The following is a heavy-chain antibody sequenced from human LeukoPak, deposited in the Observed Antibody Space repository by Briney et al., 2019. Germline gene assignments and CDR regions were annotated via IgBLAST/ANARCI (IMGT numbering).Heavy chain of an antibody. D-gene: IGHD5-24*01. Sequence: SETLSLTCTVSGGSISSGSYYWSWIRQPAGKGLEWIGRIYTSGSTNYNPSLKSRVTISVDTSKNQFSLKLSSVTAADTAVYYCARERDGYNWAYDAFDIWGQGTMVTVSS. CDR3: ARERDGYNWAYDAFDI. J-gene: IGHJ3*02. V-gene: IGHV4-61*02. CDR1: GGSISSGSYY. CDR2: IYTSGST.